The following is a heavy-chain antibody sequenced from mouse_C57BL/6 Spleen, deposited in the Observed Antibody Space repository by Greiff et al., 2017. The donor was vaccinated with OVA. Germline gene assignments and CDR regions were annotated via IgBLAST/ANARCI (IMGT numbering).Heavy chain of an antibody. V-gene: IGHV5-17*01. J-gene: IGHJ1*03. Sequence: EVQLVESGGGLVKPGGSLKLSCAASGFTFSDYGMHWVRQAPEKGLEWVAYISSGSSTIYYADTVKGRFTISRDNAKNTLFLQMTSLRSEDTAMYYCARIYGSSAYFDVWGTGTTVTVSS. D-gene: IGHD1-1*01. CDR2: ISSGSSTI. CDR1: GFTFSDYG. CDR3: ARIYGSSAYFDV.